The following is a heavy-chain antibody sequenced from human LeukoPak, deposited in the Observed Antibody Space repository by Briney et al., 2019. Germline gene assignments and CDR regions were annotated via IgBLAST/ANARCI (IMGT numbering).Heavy chain of an antibody. CDR3: ARGYSSPM. CDR2: IYDGGGT. D-gene: IGHD6-13*01. Sequence: GGSLRLSCAASGFTVGYNYMTWVRQAPGKGLEWVSAIYDGGGTYYADSVKGRFTMSGDNSKSTLYLQMNSLRADDTAVYYCARGYSSPMGGQGILVTVSS. V-gene: IGHV3-53*01. CDR1: GFTVGYNY. J-gene: IGHJ4*02.